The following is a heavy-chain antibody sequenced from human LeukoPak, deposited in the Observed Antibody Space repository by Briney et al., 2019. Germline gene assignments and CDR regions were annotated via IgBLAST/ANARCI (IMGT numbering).Heavy chain of an antibody. V-gene: IGHV3-21*01. CDR3: ARSLLYSIAAAGPFDY. D-gene: IGHD6-13*01. Sequence: GGSLRLSCAASGFTFSSYSMNWVRQAPGKGLEWVSSISSSSSYIYYADSVKGRFTISRDNAKNSLYLQMNSLRAEDTAVYYCARSLLYSIAAAGPFDYWGQGTLVTVSS. J-gene: IGHJ4*02. CDR2: ISSSSSYI. CDR1: GFTFSSYS.